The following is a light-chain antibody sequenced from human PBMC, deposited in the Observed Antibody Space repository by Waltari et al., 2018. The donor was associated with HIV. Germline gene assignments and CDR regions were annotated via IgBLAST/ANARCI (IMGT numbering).Light chain of an antibody. CDR2: SAS. J-gene: IGKJ1*01. Sequence: DIRMTQSPSSLSASVGDRITITCRASQDIGSSLAWYQQMPGTVPKLVIFSASSLQSGVSSRFSGSGSGTYFTHTISSLQPEDAATYFCQKYNSAPHTFGQGTRVEI. V-gene: IGKV1-27*01. CDR3: QKYNSAPHT. CDR1: QDIGSS.